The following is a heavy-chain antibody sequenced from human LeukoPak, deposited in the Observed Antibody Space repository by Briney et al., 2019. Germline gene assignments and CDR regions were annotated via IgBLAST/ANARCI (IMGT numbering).Heavy chain of an antibody. CDR1: GGSISSSSYY. V-gene: IGHV4-39*01. CDR2: IYYSGST. CDR3: ARLLIAVAGKVDY. D-gene: IGHD6-19*01. J-gene: IGHJ4*02. Sequence: SETLSLTCTVSGGSISSSSYYWGWIRQPPGKGLEWIGSIYYSGSTYYNLSLKSRVTISVDTSKNQFSLKLSSVTAADTAVYYCARLLIAVAGKVDYWGQGTLVTVSS.